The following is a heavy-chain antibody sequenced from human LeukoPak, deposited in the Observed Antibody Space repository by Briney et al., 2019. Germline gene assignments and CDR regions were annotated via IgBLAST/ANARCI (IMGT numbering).Heavy chain of an antibody. CDR2: ISHDGDNK. Sequence: GGSLRLSCASSAFTFSSYGMHWVRQAPGKGLEWVAVISHDGDNKYYADPVKGRFTITRDNSKKTLYLQMDSLRGEDTAVYYCAKDSSTSNPYYGLDVWGQGTTVTVSS. V-gene: IGHV3-30-3*01. D-gene: IGHD4-11*01. J-gene: IGHJ6*02. CDR1: AFTFSSYG. CDR3: AKDSSTSNPYYGLDV.